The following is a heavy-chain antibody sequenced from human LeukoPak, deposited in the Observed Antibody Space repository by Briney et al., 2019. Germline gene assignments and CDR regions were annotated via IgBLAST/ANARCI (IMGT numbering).Heavy chain of an antibody. V-gene: IGHV4-34*01. D-gene: IGHD5-12*01. CDR3: ARVFRSGYYYAQYFNY. Sequence: SETLSLTCAVYGGSFSGYYWSWIRQPPGKGLEWIGEINHSGSTNYNPSLKSRVTISVDTSKNQFSLRLTSVTAADTAVYYCARVFRSGYYYAQYFNYWGQGTLVTVSS. CDR2: INHSGST. CDR1: GGSFSGYY. J-gene: IGHJ4*02.